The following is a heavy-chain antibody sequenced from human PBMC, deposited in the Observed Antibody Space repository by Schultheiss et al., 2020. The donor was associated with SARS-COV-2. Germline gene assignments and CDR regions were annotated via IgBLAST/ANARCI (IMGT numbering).Heavy chain of an antibody. CDR3: ARGALAGSRSLFDS. Sequence: SETLSLTCTVSGGSISSSSYYWGWIRQPPGKGLEWIGSIYYSGSTYYNPSLKSRVTISVDTSKNQFSLKLSSVTAADTAVYYCARGALAGSRSLFDSWGQGTLVTVSS. V-gene: IGHV4-39*01. CDR2: IYYSGST. CDR1: GGSISSSSYY. J-gene: IGHJ4*02. D-gene: IGHD3-10*01.